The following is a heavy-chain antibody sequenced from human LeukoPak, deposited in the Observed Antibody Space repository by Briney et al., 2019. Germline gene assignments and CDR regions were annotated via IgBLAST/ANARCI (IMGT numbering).Heavy chain of an antibody. Sequence: GASLKISCKGSGYSFTSYWIGWVRQMPGKGLEWMGIIYPGDSDTRYSTSFQGQVTISADKSISTAYLQWSSLKASDTAMYYCARWTYYYGSGSYPDAFDIWGQGTMVTVSS. CDR1: GYSFTSYW. J-gene: IGHJ3*02. CDR2: IYPGDSDT. D-gene: IGHD3-10*01. V-gene: IGHV5-51*01. CDR3: ARWTYYYGSGSYPDAFDI.